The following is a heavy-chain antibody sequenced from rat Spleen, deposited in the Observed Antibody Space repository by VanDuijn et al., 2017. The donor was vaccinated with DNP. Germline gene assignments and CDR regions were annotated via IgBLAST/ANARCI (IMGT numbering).Heavy chain of an antibody. CDR3: ATGATEGFPY. Sequence: EVQLVESDGGLVQPGRSLKLSCAASGFTFSDYYMAWVRQAPTKGLEWVATISDDGLTTYYRDSVKGRLTISRDNAKSTLYLQIDSLRSEDTATYYCATGATEGFPYWGQGTLVSVSS. CDR2: ISDDGLTT. D-gene: IGHD1-11*01. CDR1: GFTFSDYY. V-gene: IGHV5-20*01. J-gene: IGHJ3*01.